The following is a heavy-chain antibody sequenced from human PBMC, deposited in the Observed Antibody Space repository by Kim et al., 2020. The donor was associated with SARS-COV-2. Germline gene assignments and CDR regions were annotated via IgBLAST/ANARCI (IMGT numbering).Heavy chain of an antibody. CDR2: IRSKTNSYAT. J-gene: IGHJ3*02. CDR3: TRVPPYSNSWWDAFDI. V-gene: IGHV3-73*01. Sequence: GGSLRLSCAASGFTFSDSSIYWVRQASGKGLEWVGRIRSKTNSYATAYDVSVKGRFIISRDDSKNTAYLQMNSLKTEDTAIYYCTRVPPYSNSWWDAFDIWGQGTTVTVSS. D-gene: IGHD6-13*01. CDR1: GFTFSDSS.